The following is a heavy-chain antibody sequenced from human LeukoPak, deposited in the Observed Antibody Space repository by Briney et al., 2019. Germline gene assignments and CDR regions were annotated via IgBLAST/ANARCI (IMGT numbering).Heavy chain of an antibody. J-gene: IGHJ3*02. CDR2: ISSSSSYI. Sequence: GGSLRLSCEDSGFTFSSYSMNWVRQAPGKGLEWVSSISSSSSYIYYADSVKGRFTISRDNAKNSLYLQMNSLRAEDTAVYYCARVMADYYDSSGYSVDAFDIWGQGTVVTVSS. V-gene: IGHV3-21*01. D-gene: IGHD3-22*01. CDR3: ARVMADYYDSSGYSVDAFDI. CDR1: GFTFSSYS.